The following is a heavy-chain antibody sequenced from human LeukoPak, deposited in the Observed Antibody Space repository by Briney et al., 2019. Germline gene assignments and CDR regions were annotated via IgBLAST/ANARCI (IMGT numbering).Heavy chain of an antibody. CDR3: ARERPPYGDLDY. V-gene: IGHV3-7*01. D-gene: IGHD4-17*01. CDR2: IKQDGSEK. Sequence: GGSLRLSCAASGFTFSSYRMSWVRQAPGKGLEWVANIKQDGSEKYYVDSVKGRFTISRDNAKNSLYLQMNSLRAEDTAVYYCARERPPYGDLDYWGQGTLVTVSS. J-gene: IGHJ4*02. CDR1: GFTFSSYR.